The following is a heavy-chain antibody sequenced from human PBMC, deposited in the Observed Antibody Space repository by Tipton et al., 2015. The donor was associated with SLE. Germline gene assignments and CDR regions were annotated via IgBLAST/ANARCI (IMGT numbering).Heavy chain of an antibody. V-gene: IGHV3-73*01. CDR1: GFTFSGAT. CDR2: IRSKASTYAT. J-gene: IGHJ1*01. CDR3: AKDQIPLATRPAEYFQH. D-gene: IGHD3-3*02. Sequence: SLRLSCAASGFTFSGATIHWVRQASGKGLEWVGRIRSKASTYATAYSASGKGRFTTSRDDSKNTAYLQMNSLRAEDTAVYYCAKDQIPLATRPAEYFQHWGQGTLVTVSS.